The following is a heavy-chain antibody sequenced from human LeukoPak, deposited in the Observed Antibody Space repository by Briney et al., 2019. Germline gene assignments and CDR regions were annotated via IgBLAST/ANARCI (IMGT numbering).Heavy chain of an antibody. J-gene: IGHJ6*03. V-gene: IGHV1-69*13. CDR1: GGTFSSYV. CDR2: IIPIFATA. CDR3: ARVGVDLGYSYHYYLDV. Sequence: GASVKVSCKASGGTFSSYVISWVRQAPGQGLEWMGGIIPIFATANYAQKFQGRVTITADESTSTAYLELSSLRSEDTAVYYCARVGVDLGYSYHYYLDVWGKGTTVTVSS. D-gene: IGHD3-16*01.